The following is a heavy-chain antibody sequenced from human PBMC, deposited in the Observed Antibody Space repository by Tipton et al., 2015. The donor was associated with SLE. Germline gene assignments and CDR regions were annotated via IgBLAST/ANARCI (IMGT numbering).Heavy chain of an antibody. CDR1: GGSFSGYY. CDR3: ARPDLI. Sequence: TLSLTCAVYGGSFSGYYWSWIRQSPGKGLEWIGRINHSRSTNYNPSLKSRVTMSVDTSKNQFSLKLSSLTTADTAVYYCARPDLIWGQGTQVTVSS. CDR2: INHSRST. V-gene: IGHV4-34*01. D-gene: IGHD1-14*01. J-gene: IGHJ4*02.